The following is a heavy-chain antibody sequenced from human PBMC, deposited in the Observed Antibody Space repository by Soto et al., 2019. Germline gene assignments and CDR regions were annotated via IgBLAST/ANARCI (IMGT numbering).Heavy chain of an antibody. CDR3: AKDLDDYSSAIDF. Sequence: EVQLLESGGGLVQPGGSLRLSCVGSGFSFRKYAMNWVRQAPGKGLEWVSGISGSGGSGRGFYADPVKGRFTISRDNSKNTLYLEMNSLRAEDTVVYYCAKDLDDYSSAIDFWGQGTLVTVSS. CDR2: ISGSGGSGRG. J-gene: IGHJ4*02. D-gene: IGHD4-4*01. V-gene: IGHV3-23*01. CDR1: GFSFRKYA.